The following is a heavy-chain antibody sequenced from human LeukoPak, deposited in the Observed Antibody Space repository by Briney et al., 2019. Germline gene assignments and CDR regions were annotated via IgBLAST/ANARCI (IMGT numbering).Heavy chain of an antibody. Sequence: SQTLSLTSASSGDSVSNNSVAWKWIRQSPARVVECLGRTYFRSKWYYDYALSVKSRIPINPDTSKNHFSLQLTSVTPEDTAVYYCARCYSTGCLYWGQGTLVTVSS. CDR1: GDSVSNNSVA. J-gene: IGHJ4*02. CDR2: TYFRSKWYY. V-gene: IGHV6-1*01. CDR3: ARCYSTGCLY. D-gene: IGHD2-2*01.